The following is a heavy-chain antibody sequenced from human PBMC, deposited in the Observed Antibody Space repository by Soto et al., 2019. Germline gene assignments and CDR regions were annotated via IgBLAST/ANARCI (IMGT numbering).Heavy chain of an antibody. CDR1: GYTFSSYG. CDR2: ISPYNDDK. V-gene: IGHV1-18*01. J-gene: IGHJ6*02. CDR3: ARGGYYDSSGSRDYHYYGMNV. Sequence: LVQSGGEVKKPGASVRVSCRASGYTFSSYGISWVRQAPVQGLEWLGAISPYNDDKKYARRVQGRVFMTTDTSRKTAYLDLRSLRSDDTAVYYCARGGYYDSSGSRDYHYYGMNVWGQGTTVTVSS. D-gene: IGHD3-22*01.